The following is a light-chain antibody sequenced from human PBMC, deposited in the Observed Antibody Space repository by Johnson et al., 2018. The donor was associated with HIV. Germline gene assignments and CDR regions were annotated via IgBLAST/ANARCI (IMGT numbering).Light chain of an antibody. CDR2: DNN. J-gene: IGLJ1*01. CDR3: GTWDSSLSAV. CDR1: SSNIGNKY. V-gene: IGLV1-51*01. Sequence: QSVLTQPPSVSAAPGQKVTISCSGSSSNIGNKYVSWYQQLPGTAPKLLIYDNNNRPSGIPDRFSGSKSGTSATLGITGLQTGDEADYYCGTWDSSLSAVFGTGTKVTVL.